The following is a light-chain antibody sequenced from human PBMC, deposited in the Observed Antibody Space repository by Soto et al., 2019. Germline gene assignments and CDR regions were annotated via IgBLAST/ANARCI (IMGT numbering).Light chain of an antibody. CDR3: SSYTSSSTPYV. CDR1: SSDVGGYNY. Sequence: QSALTQPASVSGSHGQSITISCTGTSSDVGGYNYVSWYQQHPGKAPKLMIYEVSNRPSGVSNRFSGSKSGNTASLTISGFQAEDEADYYCSSYTSSSTPYVFGTGTKLTVL. V-gene: IGLV2-14*01. CDR2: EVS. J-gene: IGLJ1*01.